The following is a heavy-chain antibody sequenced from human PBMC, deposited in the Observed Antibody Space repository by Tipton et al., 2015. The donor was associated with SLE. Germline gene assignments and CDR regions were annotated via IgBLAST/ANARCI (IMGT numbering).Heavy chain of an antibody. CDR2: IYYSGST. J-gene: IGHJ4*02. Sequence: TLSLTCTVSGGSISSSSYYWGWIRQPPGKGLEWIGSIYYSGSTYYNPSLKSRVTISVDTSKNQFSLKLSSVTAADTAVYYCARGRIAAAGTGDYFDYWGQGTLVTVSS. D-gene: IGHD6-13*01. CDR1: GGSISSSSYY. V-gene: IGHV4-39*07. CDR3: ARGRIAAAGTGDYFDY.